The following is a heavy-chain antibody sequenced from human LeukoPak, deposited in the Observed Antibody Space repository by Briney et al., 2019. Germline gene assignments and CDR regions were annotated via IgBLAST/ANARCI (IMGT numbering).Heavy chain of an antibody. J-gene: IGHJ6*02. Sequence: SETLSLTCTVSGGTISSYYWSWIRQPPGKGLEWIGYIYYSGSTNYNPSLKSRVTISVDTSKNQFSLKLSSVTAADTAVYYCARVSCSGGSCYPFHGMDVWGQGTTVTVSS. D-gene: IGHD2-15*01. CDR2: IYYSGST. CDR1: GGTISSYY. CDR3: ARVSCSGGSCYPFHGMDV. V-gene: IGHV4-59*01.